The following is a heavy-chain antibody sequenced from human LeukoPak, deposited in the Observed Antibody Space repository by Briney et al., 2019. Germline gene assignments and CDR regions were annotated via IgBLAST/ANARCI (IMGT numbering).Heavy chain of an antibody. CDR2: ISSSSSYI. CDR3: ARDYNWNYESWFDP. V-gene: IGHV3-21*01. Sequence: GGSLRLSCAASGCTFSSYSMNWVRQPPGKGLEWVSSISSSSSYIYYAASVKGRFTISRDNAKNSLYLQMNSLRAEDTAVYYCARDYNWNYESWFDPWGQGTLVTVSS. D-gene: IGHD1-1*01. J-gene: IGHJ5*02. CDR1: GCTFSSYS.